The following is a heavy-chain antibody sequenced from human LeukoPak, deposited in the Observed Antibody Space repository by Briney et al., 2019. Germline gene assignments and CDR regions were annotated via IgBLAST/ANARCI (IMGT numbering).Heavy chain of an antibody. CDR3: AGESYDFWSNY. CDR1: GFTFSSYA. V-gene: IGHV3-23*01. Sequence: GGSLRLSCAASGFTFSSYAMSWVRQAPGKGLEWVSAISGSGGSTYYADSVKGRFTISRDNSKNTLYLQMSSLRAEDTAVYYCAGESYDFWSNYWGQGTLVTVSS. D-gene: IGHD3-3*01. CDR2: ISGSGGST. J-gene: IGHJ4*02.